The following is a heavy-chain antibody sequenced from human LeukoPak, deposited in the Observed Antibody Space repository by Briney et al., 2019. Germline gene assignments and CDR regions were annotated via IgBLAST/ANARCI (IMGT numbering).Heavy chain of an antibody. CDR3: AKDGLYDYVWGSHRSFDY. CDR1: GFTFSSYG. Sequence: GGTLRLSCAASGFTFSSYGMSWVRQAPGKGLEWVSAISGSGGSTYYADSVKGRFTISRDNSKNTLYLQMNSLRAEDTAVYYCAKDGLYDYVWGSHRSFDYWGQGTLVIVSS. V-gene: IGHV3-23*01. CDR2: ISGSGGST. J-gene: IGHJ4*02. D-gene: IGHD3-16*02.